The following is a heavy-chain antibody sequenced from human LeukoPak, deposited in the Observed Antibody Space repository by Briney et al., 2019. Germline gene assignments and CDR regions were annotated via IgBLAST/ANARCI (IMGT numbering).Heavy chain of an antibody. CDR1: GFTFSHYH. Sequence: PGGTLRLSCAASGFTFSHYHMSWIRQAPGKGLEWISYITSSDSYTKYADSVQGRFTTSRDNAQNSLYLQMNSLRAEDTAVYYCARTSGSYSFDYWGQGTLVTVSS. CDR3: ARTSGSYSFDY. CDR2: ITSSDSYT. J-gene: IGHJ4*02. D-gene: IGHD1-26*01. V-gene: IGHV3-11*06.